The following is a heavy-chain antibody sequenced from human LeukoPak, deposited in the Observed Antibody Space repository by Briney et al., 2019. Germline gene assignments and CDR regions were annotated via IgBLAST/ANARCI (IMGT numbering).Heavy chain of an antibody. CDR2: INPNSGGT. J-gene: IGHJ4*02. V-gene: IGHV1-2*02. D-gene: IGHD3-16*02. CDR3: ARDTYYDYVWGSYRLPDY. Sequence: GASVTVSCKASGYTFTGYYMHWVRQAPGQGLEWMGWINPNSGGTNYAQKFQGRVTMTRDTSISTAYMELSRLRSDDTAVYYCARDTYYDYVWGSYRLPDYWGQGTLVTVSS. CDR1: GYTFTGYY.